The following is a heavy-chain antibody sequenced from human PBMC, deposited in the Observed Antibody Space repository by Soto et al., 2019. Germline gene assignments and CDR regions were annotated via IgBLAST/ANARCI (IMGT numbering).Heavy chain of an antibody. CDR3: VKHAEYQLVSWFDP. CDR1: GFSFSTYA. J-gene: IGHJ5*02. CDR2: ISAGGGSP. Sequence: EVQVLESGGGLVQPGGSLRLSCAASGFSFSTYAMSWVRQAPGKGLEWVSGISAGGGSPFIADSVKGRFIISRDNAKDTLYLQMTSLTVEDTAIYSCVKHAEYQLVSWFDPWGQGTLVTVSS. V-gene: IGHV3-23*01. D-gene: IGHD6-6*01.